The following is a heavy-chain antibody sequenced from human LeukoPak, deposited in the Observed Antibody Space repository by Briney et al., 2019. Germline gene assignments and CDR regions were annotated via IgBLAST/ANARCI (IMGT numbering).Heavy chain of an antibody. D-gene: IGHD5-18*01. CDR1: GGSISSGDYY. J-gene: IGHJ4*02. CDR3: ARDRGYSYGPFDY. CDR2: IYHSGST. V-gene: IGHV4-30-4*01. Sequence: PSQTLSLTCTVSGGSISSGDYYWSWIRQPPGKGLEWIGYIYHSGSTYYNPSLKSRVTISVDTSKNQFSLKLSSVTAADTAVYYCARDRGYSYGPFDYWGQGTLVTASS.